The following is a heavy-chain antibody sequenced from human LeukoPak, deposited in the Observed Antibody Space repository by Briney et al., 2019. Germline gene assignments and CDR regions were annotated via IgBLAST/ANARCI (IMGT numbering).Heavy chain of an antibody. Sequence: PSETLSLTCTVSGGSISSSSYYWGWIRQPPGKGLEWIGSIYYSGSTYYNPSLKSRVTISVDTSENQFSLKLSSVTAADTAVYYCARIGRGLSRAFDPWGQGTLVTVSS. CDR1: GGSISSSSYY. CDR3: ARIGRGLSRAFDP. CDR2: IYYSGST. D-gene: IGHD2/OR15-2a*01. J-gene: IGHJ5*02. V-gene: IGHV4-39*07.